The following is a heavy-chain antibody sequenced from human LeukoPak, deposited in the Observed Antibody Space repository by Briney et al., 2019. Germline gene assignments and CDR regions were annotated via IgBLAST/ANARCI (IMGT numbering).Heavy chain of an antibody. CDR1: GFTFSSYS. D-gene: IGHD6-19*01. J-gene: IGHJ3*02. CDR3: ARDHGHDQWLVRDDAFDI. V-gene: IGHV3-21*01. CDR2: ISSSSSYI. Sequence: GGSLRLSCAASGFTFSSYSMNWVRQAPGKGLEWVSSISSSSSYIYYADSVKGRFTISRDNAKNSLYLQMNSLRAEDTAVYYCARDHGHDQWLVRDDAFDIWGQGTMVTVSS.